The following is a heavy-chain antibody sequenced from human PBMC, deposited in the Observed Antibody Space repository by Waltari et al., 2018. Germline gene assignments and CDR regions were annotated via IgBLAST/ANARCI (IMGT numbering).Heavy chain of an antibody. J-gene: IGHJ4*02. CDR1: GGTFSSYT. V-gene: IGHV1-69*08. Sequence: QVQLVQSGAEVKKPGSSVKVSCKASGGTFSSYTISWVRQAPGQGLEWMGRIITGDGRDNKAQNYKGGGTDTADQTTSTAYMELGSLRSEETDEYEGARESGGVRGGRIDYWGQGTRVTVAS. CDR2: IITGDGRD. CDR3: ARESGGVRGGRIDY. D-gene: IGHD3-10*01.